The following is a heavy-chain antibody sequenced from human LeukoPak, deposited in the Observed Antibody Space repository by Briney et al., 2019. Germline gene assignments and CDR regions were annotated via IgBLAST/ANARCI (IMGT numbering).Heavy chain of an antibody. V-gene: IGHV1-69*13. J-gene: IGHJ4*02. CDR3: ASAPNSSGWYHCRD. Sequence: ASVKVSCKASGGTFSSYAISWVRQAPGQGLEWIGGIIPIFGTANYAQTFQGRVTITADESTSTAYMELSSLRSEDTAVYYCASAPNSSGWYHCRDWGQGTLVTVSS. CDR1: GGTFSSYA. D-gene: IGHD6-19*01. CDR2: IIPIFGTA.